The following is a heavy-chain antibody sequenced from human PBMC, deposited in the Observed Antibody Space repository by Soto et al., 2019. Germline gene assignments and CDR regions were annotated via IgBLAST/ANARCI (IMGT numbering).Heavy chain of an antibody. CDR3: ASRRITMIVVVFDAFDI. CDR1: GGSISSSYW. V-gene: IGHV4-4*02. J-gene: IGHJ3*02. Sequence: PSETLSLTCAGSGGSISSSYWWSWVRQPPGKGLEWIGEIYHSGSTNYNPSLKSRVTISVDKSKNQFSLKLSSVTAADTAVYYCASRRITMIVVVFDAFDIWGQGTMVTVSS. D-gene: IGHD3-22*01. CDR2: IYHSGST.